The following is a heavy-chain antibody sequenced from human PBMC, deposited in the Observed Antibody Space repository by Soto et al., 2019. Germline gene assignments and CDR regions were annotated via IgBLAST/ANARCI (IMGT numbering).Heavy chain of an antibody. Sequence: GGSLRLSCAVSGFTFSNYAMKWVGQAPGKGLEWVSAISGSGGRTYYADSVKGRFTISRDTSKNTFYMQMNSLRADDTAVYYCAKDPTPESFEATHRWGQGTLVTVSS. CDR2: ISGSGGRT. CDR3: AKDPTPESFEATHR. J-gene: IGHJ1*01. CDR1: GFTFSNYA. V-gene: IGHV3-23*01. D-gene: IGHD1-26*01.